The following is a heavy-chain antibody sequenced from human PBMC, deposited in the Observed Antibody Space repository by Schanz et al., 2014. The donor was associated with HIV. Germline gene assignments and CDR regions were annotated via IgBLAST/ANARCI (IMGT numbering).Heavy chain of an antibody. CDR3: YGDESGY. Sequence: VQLLESGGGLVQPGRSLRLSCAASGFTFRNFGMHWVRQAPGKGLEWVGVIWYDGTNKYYADSVKGRFTISRDNSKNTLYLQMNSLRAEDTAVYYCYGDESGYWGQGTLVTVSS. V-gene: IGHV3-33*01. D-gene: IGHD4-17*01. CDR1: GFTFRNFG. CDR2: IWYDGTNK. J-gene: IGHJ4*02.